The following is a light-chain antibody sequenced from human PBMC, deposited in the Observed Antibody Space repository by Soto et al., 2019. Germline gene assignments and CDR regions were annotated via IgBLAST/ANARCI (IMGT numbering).Light chain of an antibody. CDR3: GSYTSSGTPYV. CDR2: DVN. Sequence: QSALTQPASVSGSPGQSITISCTGTSSDVGGYNYVSWYQQHPGKAPKLMIYDVNNWPSGISNRFSGSKSGNTASLTISGLQAEDEADYYCGSYTSSGTPYVFATGTKLTVL. V-gene: IGLV2-14*03. CDR1: SSDVGGYNY. J-gene: IGLJ1*01.